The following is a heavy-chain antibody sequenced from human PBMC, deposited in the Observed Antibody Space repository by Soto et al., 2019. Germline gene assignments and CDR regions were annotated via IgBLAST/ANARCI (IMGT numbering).Heavy chain of an antibody. J-gene: IGHJ4*02. V-gene: IGHV3-21*01. CDR1: GFTFSSYS. Sequence: EVQLVESGGGLVKPGGSLRLSCAASGFTFSSYSMNWVHQAPGKGLEWVSSISSSSSYIYYADSVKGRFTISRDNAKNSLYLQMNSLRAEDTAVYYCARPGIAVAGPYYFDYWGQGTLVTVSS. CDR2: ISSSSSYI. D-gene: IGHD6-19*01. CDR3: ARPGIAVAGPYYFDY.